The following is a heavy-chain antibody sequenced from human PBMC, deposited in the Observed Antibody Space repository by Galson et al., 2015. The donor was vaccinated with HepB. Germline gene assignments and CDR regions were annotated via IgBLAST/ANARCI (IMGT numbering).Heavy chain of an antibody. D-gene: IGHD3-10*01. CDR1: GFTFSTYG. Sequence: SLRLSCAAPGFTFSTYGMHWVRQAPGKGLEWVAVIWYDGRNKYYADSVKGRFTISRDNSKDTLYLQMNSLRADDTAVYYCARDMVSDNRYYYYYYTMDVWGQGTTVTVFS. CDR3: ARDMVSDNRYYYYYYTMDV. V-gene: IGHV3-33*01. J-gene: IGHJ6*02. CDR2: IWYDGRNK.